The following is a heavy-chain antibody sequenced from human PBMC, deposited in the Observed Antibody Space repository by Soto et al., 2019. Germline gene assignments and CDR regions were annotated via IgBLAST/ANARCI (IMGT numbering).Heavy chain of an antibody. CDR1: GGSISSSSYY. D-gene: IGHD3-10*01. Sequence: SETLSLTCTVSGGSISSSSYYWGWIRQPPGKGLEWIGSIYYSGSTYYNPSLKSRVTISVDTSKNQFSLKLSSVTAADTAVYYCARVLTISGAVRGVIGWFDPWGQGTLVTVSS. J-gene: IGHJ5*02. CDR3: ARVLTISGAVRGVIGWFDP. CDR2: IYYSGST. V-gene: IGHV4-39*07.